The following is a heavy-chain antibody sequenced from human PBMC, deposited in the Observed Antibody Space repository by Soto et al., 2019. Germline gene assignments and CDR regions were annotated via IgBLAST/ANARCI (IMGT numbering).Heavy chain of an antibody. V-gene: IGHV3-33*06. Sequence: WGCLRLSSAASRFSLTANSRHCVRPAPGKGLEWVAILWYDGGNKYYADSLQSRFTISRDNTHNTLYLQKNSLRAEDTAVYYCAKIGAPYVYVLFGYYESWSQGTQVNVSP. J-gene: IGHJ4*02. CDR3: AKIGAPYVYVLFGYYES. CDR1: RFSLTANS. CDR2: LWYDGGNK. D-gene: IGHD2-21*01.